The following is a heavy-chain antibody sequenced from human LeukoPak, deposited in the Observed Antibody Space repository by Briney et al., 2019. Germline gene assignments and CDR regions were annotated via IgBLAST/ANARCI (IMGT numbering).Heavy chain of an antibody. J-gene: IGHJ4*02. V-gene: IGHV3-23*01. CDR3: ARDRLEAVTDDDYFDY. D-gene: IGHD2-21*02. Sequence: GGSLRLSCAASGFTFSSYAMSWVRQAPGKGLEWVSAISGSGGSTYYADSVKGRFTISRDNSKNTLYLQMNSLRVEDTAVYYCARDRLEAVTDDDYFDYWGQGTLVTVSS. CDR1: GFTFSSYA. CDR2: ISGSGGST.